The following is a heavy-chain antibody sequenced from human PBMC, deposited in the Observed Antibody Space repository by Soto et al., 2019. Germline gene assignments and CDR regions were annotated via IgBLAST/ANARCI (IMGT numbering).Heavy chain of an antibody. CDR2: ISSSASTI. CDR3: ARDLAAAAFDI. CDR1: GFTFSDYY. Sequence: VGSLRLSCAASGFTFSDYYMNWIRQAPGKGLEWVSYISSSASTIYYADSVKGRFTISRDNAKNSLYLQMDSLRAEDTAVYYCARDLAAAAFDIWGQGTMVTVSS. J-gene: IGHJ3*02. V-gene: IGHV3-11*01. D-gene: IGHD6-13*01.